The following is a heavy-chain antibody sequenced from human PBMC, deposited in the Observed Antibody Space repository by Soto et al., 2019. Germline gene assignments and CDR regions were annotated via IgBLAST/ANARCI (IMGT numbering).Heavy chain of an antibody. CDR2: ISMSGSYK. V-gene: IGHV3-11*06. J-gene: IGHJ4*02. Sequence: GGSVRLSXVGSDFSLSGFYMSWVRQAPGKGLEWLSFISMSGSYKTYAASVEGRFTISRDNVKNILYLQMDSLRVEDTAVYYCASRGHCSNGQCHPFDYWGQGTQVTVSS. CDR3: ASRGHCSNGQCHPFDY. D-gene: IGHD2-8*01. CDR1: DFSLSGFY.